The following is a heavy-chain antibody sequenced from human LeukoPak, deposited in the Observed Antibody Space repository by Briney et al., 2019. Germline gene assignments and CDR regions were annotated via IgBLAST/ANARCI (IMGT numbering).Heavy chain of an antibody. Sequence: GASVKVSCKASGGTFSSYAISWVRQAPGQGLEWMGRIIHIFGTANYAQKFQGRVTITTDESTSTAYMELSSLRSEDTAVYYCARDNDYYGSGSYIGYYYYYMDVWGKGTTVTVSS. V-gene: IGHV1-69*05. D-gene: IGHD3-10*01. CDR3: ARDNDYYGSGSYIGYYYYYMDV. CDR2: IIHIFGTA. CDR1: GGTFSSYA. J-gene: IGHJ6*03.